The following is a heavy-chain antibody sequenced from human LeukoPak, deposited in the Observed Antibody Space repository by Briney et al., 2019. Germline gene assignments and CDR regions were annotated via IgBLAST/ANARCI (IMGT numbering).Heavy chain of an antibody. CDR2: IYPGDSDI. V-gene: IGHV5-51*01. CDR1: GYSFTSYW. Sequence: GESLKISCKGPGYSFTSYWIGWVRQMPGKGLEWMGIIYPGDSDIRYSPSFQGQVTISADKSISTAYLQWSSLKASDTAMYYCARTNTAMDPYDWFDPWGQGTLVTVSS. D-gene: IGHD5-18*01. J-gene: IGHJ5*02. CDR3: ARTNTAMDPYDWFDP.